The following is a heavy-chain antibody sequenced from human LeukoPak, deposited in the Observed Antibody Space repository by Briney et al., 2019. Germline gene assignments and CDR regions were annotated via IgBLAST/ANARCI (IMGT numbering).Heavy chain of an antibody. Sequence: GGSLRLSCAASGFTFSSYSMNWVRQAPGKGLEWVSSISSSSSYIYYADSVKGRFTISRDNAKNSLYLQMNSLRAEDTAVYYCASSTIAVASLNYWGQGTLVTVSS. J-gene: IGHJ4*02. CDR2: ISSSSSYI. D-gene: IGHD6-19*01. V-gene: IGHV3-21*01. CDR1: GFTFSSYS. CDR3: ASSTIAVASLNY.